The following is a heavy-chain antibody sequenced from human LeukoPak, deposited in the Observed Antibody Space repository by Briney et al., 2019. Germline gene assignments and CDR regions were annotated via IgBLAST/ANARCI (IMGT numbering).Heavy chain of an antibody. D-gene: IGHD4-17*01. Sequence: GGSLRLSCAASGFTFSSYGMHWVRQAPGKGLEWVAVIWYDGSNKYYADSVKGRFTISRDNSKNTLYLQMNSLRAEDTAVYYCARKDYGDYGGDAFDIWGQGTMVTVSS. CDR2: IWYDGSNK. CDR1: GFTFSSYG. J-gene: IGHJ3*02. CDR3: ARKDYGDYGGDAFDI. V-gene: IGHV3-33*01.